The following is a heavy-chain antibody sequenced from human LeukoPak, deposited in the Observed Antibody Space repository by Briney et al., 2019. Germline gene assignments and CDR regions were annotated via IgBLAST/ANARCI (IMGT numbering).Heavy chain of an antibody. CDR2: INPNSGGT. CDR1: GYTFTGYY. J-gene: IGHJ3*02. CDR3: ARDAYVHNAFDI. V-gene: IGHV1-2*06. D-gene: IGHD1-1*01. Sequence: ASVKVSCKASGYTFTGYYMHWVRQAPGQGLEWMGRINPNSGGTNYAQKFQGRVTMTRDTSISTAYMELSRLRSDDTAVYYCARDAYVHNAFDIWGQGTVVTVSS.